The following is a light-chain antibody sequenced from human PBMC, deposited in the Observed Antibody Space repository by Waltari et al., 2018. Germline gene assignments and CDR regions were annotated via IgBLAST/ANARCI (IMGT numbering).Light chain of an antibody. CDR3: QGTKNVRQIT. Sequence: CRANESVFSYLNWYQQRPGNPPILLMYAASTLQSGVPARFSGSGSGTYFTLTIDSLQPEDFATYFCQGTKNVRQITFGGVTKLLIK. CDR1: ESVFSY. V-gene: IGKV1-39*02. CDR2: AAS. J-gene: IGKJ4*01.